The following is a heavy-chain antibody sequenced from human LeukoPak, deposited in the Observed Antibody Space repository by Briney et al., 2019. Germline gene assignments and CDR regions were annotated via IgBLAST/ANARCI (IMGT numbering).Heavy chain of an antibody. J-gene: IGHJ3*02. D-gene: IGHD1-1*01. CDR1: GGSISSHY. V-gene: IGHV4-59*08. CDR2: IYKSGST. CDR3: ARLSTGPYGLGAFDI. Sequence: PSETLSLTCTVSGGSISSHYWSWIRQPPGKGLEWIGNIYKSGSTNYNPSLKSRVTMSVDTSKNQFSLRLNSVTAADTAVYYCARLSTGPYGLGAFDIWGQGTMVTVSS.